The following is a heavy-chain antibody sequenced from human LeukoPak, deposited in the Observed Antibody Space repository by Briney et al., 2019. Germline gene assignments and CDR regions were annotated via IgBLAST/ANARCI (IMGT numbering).Heavy chain of an antibody. J-gene: IGHJ4*02. CDR3: ARGYDFWSGYPDY. D-gene: IGHD3-3*01. Sequence: SETLSLTCAVSGGSISSGGYSWSWIRQPPGKGLEWIGYIYHSGSTYYNPSLKSRVTISVDTSKNQFSLKLSSVTAADTAVYYCARGYDFWSGYPDYWGQGTLVTVSS. CDR1: GGSISSGGYS. V-gene: IGHV4-30-2*02. CDR2: IYHSGST.